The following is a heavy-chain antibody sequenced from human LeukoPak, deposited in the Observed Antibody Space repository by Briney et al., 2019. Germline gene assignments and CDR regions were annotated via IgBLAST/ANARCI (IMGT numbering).Heavy chain of an antibody. CDR2: IKQDGSEK. D-gene: IGHD3-10*01. CDR1: GFTFSRHW. V-gene: IGHV3-7*01. Sequence: GGSLRLSCAVSGFTFSRHWMSWVRQAPGKGLEWLANIKQDGSEKYYVDSVEGRFTISRDNAKNSLYLQMNSLRTEDTAVYYCARSYYGSGTSYGMDVWGQGTAVTVSS. J-gene: IGHJ6*02. CDR3: ARSYYGSGTSYGMDV.